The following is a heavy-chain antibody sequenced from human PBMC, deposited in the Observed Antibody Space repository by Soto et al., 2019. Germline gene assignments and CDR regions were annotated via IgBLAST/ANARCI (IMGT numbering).Heavy chain of an antibody. V-gene: IGHV1-18*01. J-gene: IGHJ4*02. Sequence: ASVKVSCKASGYTFTSYGISWVRQAPGQGLEWMGWISAYNGNTNYAQKLQGWVTMTRDTSISTAYMELSRLRSDDTAVYYCARAENYYDSSGYYFDYWGQGTLVTVSS. CDR1: GYTFTSYG. CDR2: ISAYNGNT. D-gene: IGHD3-22*01. CDR3: ARAENYYDSSGYYFDY.